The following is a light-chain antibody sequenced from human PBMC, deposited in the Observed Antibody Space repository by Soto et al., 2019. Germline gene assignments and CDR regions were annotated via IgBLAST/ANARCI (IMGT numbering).Light chain of an antibody. CDR1: QTISSW. J-gene: IGKJ1*01. CDR3: QHYNSYSEA. V-gene: IGKV1-5*03. CDR2: KAS. Sequence: DIQMTQSPSTLSGSVGDRVTITCRASQTISSWLAWYQHKPGKAPKLLIYKASTLKSGVPSRFSGSGSGTEFTFTISSLQPDDCATDYCQHYNSYSEAFGQGTKVELK.